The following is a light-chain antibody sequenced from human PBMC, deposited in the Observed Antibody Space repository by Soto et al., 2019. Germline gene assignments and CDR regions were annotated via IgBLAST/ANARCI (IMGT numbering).Light chain of an antibody. CDR1: SSDVGGYPF. V-gene: IGLV2-8*01. Sequence: QSALTQPPSASGSPGQSVTISCTGTSSDVGGYPFVSWYQQHPGKAPKVLIYDVNNRPSGVPDRFSGSESGNPASLTVSGLHAGDEVDYYCSSHAGSDDPIVFGTGTKLTVL. CDR2: DVN. J-gene: IGLJ1*01. CDR3: SSHAGSDDPIV.